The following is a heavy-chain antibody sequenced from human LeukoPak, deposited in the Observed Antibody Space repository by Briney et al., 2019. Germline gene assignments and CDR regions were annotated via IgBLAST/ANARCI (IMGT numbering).Heavy chain of an antibody. V-gene: IGHV4-59*01. J-gene: IGHJ4*02. CDR2: IYYSGST. CDR3: ARAIGGVIAAAGYYFDY. CDR1: GGSISSYY. D-gene: IGHD6-13*01. Sequence: SETLSLTCAVSGGSISSYYWSWIRQPPGKGLEWIGYIYYSGSTNYNPSLKSRVTISVDTSKNQFSLKLSSVTAADTAVYYCARAIGGVIAAAGYYFDYWGQGTLVTVSS.